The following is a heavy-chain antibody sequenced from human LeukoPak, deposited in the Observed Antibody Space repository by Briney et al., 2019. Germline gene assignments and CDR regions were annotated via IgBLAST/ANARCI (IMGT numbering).Heavy chain of an antibody. CDR1: GGFFSGYY. CDR2: INHSGST. Sequence: PSETLSLTCAVYGGFFSGYYWSWIRQPPGKGLEWIGEINHSGSTNYNPSLKSRVTISVDTSKNQFSLKLSSVTAADTAVYYCARGLGVAARPSYYGMDVWGQGTTVTVSS. V-gene: IGHV4-34*01. J-gene: IGHJ6*02. CDR3: ARGLGVAARPSYYGMDV. D-gene: IGHD6-6*01.